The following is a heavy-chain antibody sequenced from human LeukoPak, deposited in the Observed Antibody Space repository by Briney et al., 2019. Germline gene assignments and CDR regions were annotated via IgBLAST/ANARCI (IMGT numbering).Heavy chain of an antibody. CDR3: ARDTGIAVAGRYGMDV. CDR1: GFTVSSYY. Sequence: SGGSLRLSCAASGFTVSSYYMSWVRQAPGKGLEWVSVIYSGGSTYYADSVKGRFTISRDNSKNTLYLQMNSLRAEDTAVYYCARDTGIAVAGRYGMDVWGQGTTVTVSS. CDR2: IYSGGST. J-gene: IGHJ6*02. D-gene: IGHD6-19*01. V-gene: IGHV3-66*01.